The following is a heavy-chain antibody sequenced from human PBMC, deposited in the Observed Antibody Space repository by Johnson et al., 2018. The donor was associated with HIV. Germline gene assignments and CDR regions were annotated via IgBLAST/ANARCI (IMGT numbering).Heavy chain of an antibody. CDR1: GFTFSDYY. J-gene: IGHJ3*02. CDR3: ATLEYSSSPGGYGAFDI. V-gene: IGHV3-38*02. D-gene: IGHD6-6*01. Sequence: VQLVESGGGLVKPGGSLRLSCAASGFTFSDYYMSWIRQAPGKGLEWLSYISGGSTYYADSRKGRFTISRDNSKNTLHLQMNSLRAEDTAVYYCATLEYSSSPGGYGAFDIWGQGTMVTVSS. CDR2: ISGGST.